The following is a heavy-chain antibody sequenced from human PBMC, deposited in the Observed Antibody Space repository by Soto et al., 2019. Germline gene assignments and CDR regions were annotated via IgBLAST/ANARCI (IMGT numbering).Heavy chain of an antibody. D-gene: IGHD2-8*01. CDR1: GFASGGCD. CDR2: IRSKAYGGTT. J-gene: IGHJ4*02. Sequence: GGSRILSWATSGFASGGCDVSWIRQDPGKGLEWVGFIRSKAYGGTTEYAASVKGRFTISRDDSKSIAYLQMNSLKTEDTAVYYCTAGKLYPSLDFDYWGQGNLVNGSA. CDR3: TAGKLYPSLDFDY. V-gene: IGHV3-49*03.